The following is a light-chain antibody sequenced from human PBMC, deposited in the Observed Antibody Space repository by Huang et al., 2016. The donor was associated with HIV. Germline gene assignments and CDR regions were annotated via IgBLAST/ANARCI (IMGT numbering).Light chain of an antibody. J-gene: IGKJ2*01. CDR1: QTVDMY. CDR3: QQTYNVPRT. Sequence: DIQMTQSPSSLSASIGDRVTMSCRASQTVDMYLHWYQQTPGRAPKLLIYAASNLQSDVPSRFSGTVSGTNFTLTISSLQPEDFVIYFCQQTYNVPRTFGQGTALEIK. CDR2: AAS. V-gene: IGKV1-39*01.